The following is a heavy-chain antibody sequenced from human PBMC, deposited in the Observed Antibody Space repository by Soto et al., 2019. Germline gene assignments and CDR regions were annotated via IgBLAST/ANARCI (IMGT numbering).Heavy chain of an antibody. D-gene: IGHD6-13*01. CDR1: GFTFSSYT. CDR3: ARDLISTPGTPNY. CDR2: ISSDGNNE. Sequence: QVHLVESGGGVVQPGRSLRLSCAASGFTFSSYTMHWGRQAPGKGLEWVAVISSDGNNEYYADSVKGRFTISRDNSKNTLYLQMNSLRAEDTAMFYCARDLISTPGTPNYWGQGTLVTVSS. J-gene: IGHJ4*02. V-gene: IGHV3-30-3*01.